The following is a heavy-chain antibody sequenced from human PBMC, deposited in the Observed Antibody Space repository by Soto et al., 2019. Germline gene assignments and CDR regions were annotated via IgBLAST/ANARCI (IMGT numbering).Heavy chain of an antibody. Sequence: VSRRLSCAASGFTFDNYAMNWVRQSPGKGLEWVSVISGSGDSKYYADSVKGRFSISRDNSHNTLYLQMNSLRAEDTAAYYCAKTVAARLMGFERWGQGTLVTVSS. CDR2: ISGSGDSK. D-gene: IGHD6-6*01. J-gene: IGHJ4*02. V-gene: IGHV3-23*01. CDR1: GFTFDNYA. CDR3: AKTVAARLMGFER.